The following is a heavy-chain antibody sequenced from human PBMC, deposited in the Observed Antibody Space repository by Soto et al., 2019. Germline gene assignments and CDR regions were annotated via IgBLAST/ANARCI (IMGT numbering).Heavy chain of an antibody. CDR1: GWSFSGYY. J-gene: IGHJ2*01. D-gene: IGHD4-17*01. CDR2: INHSGST. CDR3: ARDIKGKTDYGDYYWYLER. V-gene: IGHV4-34*01. Sequence: SETLSLTCAVYGWSFSGYYWSWIRQPPGKGLEWIGEINHSGSTNYNPSLKSRVTISVDTSKNQFSLRLSSVPAEDTAVYYCARDIKGKTDYGDYYWYLERGGRGTRVTVST.